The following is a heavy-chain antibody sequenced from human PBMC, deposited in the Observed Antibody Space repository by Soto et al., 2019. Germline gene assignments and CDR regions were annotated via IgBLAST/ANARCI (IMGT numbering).Heavy chain of an antibody. Sequence: ETLSLTCAVYGGSFSGYYWSWVRQAPGKGLEWVSLISASGGGTYYADSVKGRFTISRDNSKDTLYLQMNSLRAEDTAVYYCAKHAAAAAPDYWGQGTQVTVSS. CDR3: AKHAAAAAPDY. J-gene: IGHJ4*02. CDR2: ISASGGGT. D-gene: IGHD6-13*01. V-gene: IGHV3-23*01. CDR1: GGSFSGYY.